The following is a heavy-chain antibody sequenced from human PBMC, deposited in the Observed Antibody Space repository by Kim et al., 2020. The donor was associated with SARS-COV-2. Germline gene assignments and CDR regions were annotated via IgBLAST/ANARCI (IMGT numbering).Heavy chain of an antibody. CDR2: T. CDR3: ARGRAYSSLNY. V-gene: IGHV4-59*09. D-gene: IGHD6-19*01. Sequence: TDYNPSLQSRVTISVDTSKNQFSLKLTSVTAADTAVYYCARGRAYSSLNYWGQGTLVTVSS. J-gene: IGHJ4*02.